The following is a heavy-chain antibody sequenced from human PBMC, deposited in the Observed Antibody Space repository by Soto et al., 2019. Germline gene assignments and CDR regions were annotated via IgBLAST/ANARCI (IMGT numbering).Heavy chain of an antibody. V-gene: IGHV4-39*07. CDR2: IYYSGST. CDR1: GGSISSSSYY. J-gene: IGHJ4*02. Sequence: SETLSLTCTVSGGSISSSSYYWGWIRQPPGKGLEWIGSIYYSGSTYYNPSLKSRVTISVDTSKNQFSLKLSSVTAADTAVYYCARDVLRSSSPNFDYWGQGTLVTVSS. CDR3: ARDVLRSSSPNFDY. D-gene: IGHD6-6*01.